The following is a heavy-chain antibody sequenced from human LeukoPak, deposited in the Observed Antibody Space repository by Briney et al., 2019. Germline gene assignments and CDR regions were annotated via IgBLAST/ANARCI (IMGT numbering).Heavy chain of an antibody. J-gene: IGHJ3*02. CDR2: IYHSGST. CDR1: GGSISSSNW. V-gene: IGHV4-4*02. Sequence: PSETLSLTCAVSGGSISSSNWWSWVRQLPGKGLEWIGEIYHSGSTNYNPSLKSRVTISVDKSKNQFSLKLSSVTAADTAVYYCAREHYGDYTKPYIWGQGTMVTVSS. CDR3: AREHYGDYTKPYI. D-gene: IGHD4-17*01.